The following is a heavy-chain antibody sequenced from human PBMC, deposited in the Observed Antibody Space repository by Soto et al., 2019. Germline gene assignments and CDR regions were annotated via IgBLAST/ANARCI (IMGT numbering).Heavy chain of an antibody. CDR3: ARSYYGSGYYYMDV. Sequence: SETLSLTCTVSGGSISRSSYYWGLIRQPPGKGLEWIGSIYYSGSTYYNPSLKSRVTISVDTSKNQFSLKLSSVTAADTAVYYCARSYYGSGYYYMDVWGKGTTVT. D-gene: IGHD3-10*01. CDR2: IYYSGST. V-gene: IGHV4-39*01. CDR1: GGSISRSSYY. J-gene: IGHJ6*03.